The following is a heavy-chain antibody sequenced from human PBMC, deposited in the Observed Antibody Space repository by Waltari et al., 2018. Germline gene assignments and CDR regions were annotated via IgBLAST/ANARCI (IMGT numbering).Heavy chain of an antibody. CDR2: INAGNGNT. J-gene: IGHJ4*02. V-gene: IGHV1-3*01. CDR1: GYTFTSYA. D-gene: IGHD6-13*01. CDR3: ARSSGSSSWDYFDY. Sequence: QVQLVQSGAEVKKPGASVKVSCKASGYTFTSYAMHWVRQAPGQRLEWMGWINAGNGNTKYSQKVQGRVTITRDTSASTAYMELSSLRSEDTAVYYCARSSGSSSWDYFDYWGQGTLVTVSS.